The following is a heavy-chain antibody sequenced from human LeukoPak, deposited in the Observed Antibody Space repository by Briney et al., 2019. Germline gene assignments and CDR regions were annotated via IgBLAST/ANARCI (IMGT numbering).Heavy chain of an antibody. CDR1: GGSITGYY. V-gene: IGHV4-59*08. Sequence: SETLSLTCTVSGGSITGYYWSWIRQPPGKGLEWVGYIFSSGSTNYNPSLKSRVTTSLDTSKSQFSLKLISVTASDTAVYYCARLTKFLTTYYPTPWGQGTLVTVSS. J-gene: IGHJ5*02. CDR3: ARLTKFLTTYYPTP. CDR2: IFSSGST. D-gene: IGHD2/OR15-2a*01.